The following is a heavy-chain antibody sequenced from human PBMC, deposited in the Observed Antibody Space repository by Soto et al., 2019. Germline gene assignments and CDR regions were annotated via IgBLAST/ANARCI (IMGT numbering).Heavy chain of an antibody. D-gene: IGHD3-3*01. V-gene: IGHV5-51*01. J-gene: IGHJ4*02. CDR2: IYPSDSDT. CDR3: ARGGVSTRTFDY. Sequence: PGESLKISCKGSGYNFAGYWIAWVREMPGKGLELMGIIYPSDSDTRYRPSFQGQVTISADKSISSAYLQWSSLRASDTAMYYCARGGVSTRTFDYWGQGTPVTVSS. CDR1: GYNFAGYW.